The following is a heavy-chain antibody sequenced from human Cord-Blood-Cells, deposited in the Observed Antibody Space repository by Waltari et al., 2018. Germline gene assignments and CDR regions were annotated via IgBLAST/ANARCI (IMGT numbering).Heavy chain of an antibody. D-gene: IGHD6-6*01. Sequence: EVQLVESGGGLVQPGGSLRLSCAASGFTFSSYWMHWVRQAPGKGLVGVSGSNGDGSSTGDAEAVRCRFTISRDNAKNTRYLQMNSLRAEDTAVYYCARSPKISSSRFDYWGQGTLVTVSS. V-gene: IGHV3-74*01. CDR2: SNGDGSST. CDR3: ARSPKISSSRFDY. CDR1: GFTFSSYW. J-gene: IGHJ4*02.